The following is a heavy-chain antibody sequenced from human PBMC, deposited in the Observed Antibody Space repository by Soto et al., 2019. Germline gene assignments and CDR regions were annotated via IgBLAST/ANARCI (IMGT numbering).Heavy chain of an antibody. Sequence: NPSETRSRTCAVYGGSFSCYYWSWIRQPPGKGLEWIGEINHSGSTNYNPSLKSRVTISVDTSKNQFSLKLSSVTAADTAVYYCARGSPLDGNYDYWGQGTLVTVSS. V-gene: IGHV4-34*01. D-gene: IGHD3-3*01. J-gene: IGHJ4*02. CDR2: INHSGST. CDR1: GGSFSCYY. CDR3: ARGSPLDGNYDY.